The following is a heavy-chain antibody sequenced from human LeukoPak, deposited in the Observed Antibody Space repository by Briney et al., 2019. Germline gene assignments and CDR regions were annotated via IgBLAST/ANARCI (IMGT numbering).Heavy chain of an antibody. CDR1: GASFTSYY. Sequence: SETLSLTCTVSGASFTSYYWSWIRQPPGKGLEWIGFIYYSGNTNYIPSLKTRVTISLDTSRSQFSLRLTSVTAADTAVYYCARAGTAMVTLDSWGQGTRVLVSS. J-gene: IGHJ4*02. D-gene: IGHD5-18*01. CDR2: IYYSGNT. V-gene: IGHV4-59*01. CDR3: ARAGTAMVTLDS.